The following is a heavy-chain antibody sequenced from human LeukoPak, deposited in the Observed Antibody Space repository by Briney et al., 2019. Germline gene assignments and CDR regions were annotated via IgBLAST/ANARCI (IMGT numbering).Heavy chain of an antibody. D-gene: IGHD4-17*01. CDR3: ARGSGPGVTTIDS. V-gene: IGHV3-30*01. Sequence: GRSPRLSCAASGFIFSNYAMHWVRQAPGKGLEWVALISSDGSKTYHADSVKGRFSISRDNSKNTLYLQLNSLRAEDTSVYYCARGSGPGVTTIDSWGQGTLVIVSS. CDR1: GFIFSNYA. CDR2: ISSDGSKT. J-gene: IGHJ4*02.